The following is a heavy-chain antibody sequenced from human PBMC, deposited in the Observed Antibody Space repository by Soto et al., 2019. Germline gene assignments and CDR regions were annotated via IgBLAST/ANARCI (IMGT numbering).Heavy chain of an antibody. CDR1: GTSISSGGYS. V-gene: IGHV4-30-2*01. CDR2: LYHDGTT. CDR3: AASRYCSSTTCYFFDF. J-gene: IGHJ4*02. Sequence: QLQLQESGSGLVKPSQTLSLTCAVSGTSISSGGYSWSWIRQPPGRGVEGIGYLYHDGTTFHNPSLLSRVTMSVDRSKNQFSLKLISVTAADTAVYYCAASRYCSSTTCYFFDFWGLGTLVSVSS. D-gene: IGHD2-2*01.